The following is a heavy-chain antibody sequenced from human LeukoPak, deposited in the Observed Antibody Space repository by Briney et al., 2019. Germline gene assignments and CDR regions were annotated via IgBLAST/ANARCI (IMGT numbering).Heavy chain of an antibody. D-gene: IGHD3-22*01. Sequence: SVKVSCKASGGTFSSYAISWVRQAPGQGLEWMGRIIPILGIANYAQKFQGRVTITADKSTSTAYMELSSLRSEDTAVYYCARVGGDHYYDSSGYYPLGYWGQGTLVTVSS. CDR1: GGTFSSYA. V-gene: IGHV1-69*04. CDR2: IIPILGIA. J-gene: IGHJ4*02. CDR3: ARVGGDHYYDSSGYYPLGY.